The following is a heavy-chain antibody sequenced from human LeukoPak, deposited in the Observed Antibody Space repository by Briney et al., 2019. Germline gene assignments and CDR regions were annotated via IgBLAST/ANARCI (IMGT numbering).Heavy chain of an antibody. D-gene: IGHD1-26*01. V-gene: IGHV3-74*01. Sequence: GGSLRLSCAASGFTFSTYWMHWVRQAPGKGLVWVSRINGDGSSTDYADSVKGRFTISRDNAKNTLYRQMNSLRAEDTAVYYCTRDEPSGSYYPVGCWGQGTLVTVSS. J-gene: IGHJ4*02. CDR3: TRDEPSGSYYPVGC. CDR2: INGDGSST. CDR1: GFTFSTYW.